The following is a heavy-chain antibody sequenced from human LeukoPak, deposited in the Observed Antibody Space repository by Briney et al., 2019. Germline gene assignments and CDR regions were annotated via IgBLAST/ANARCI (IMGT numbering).Heavy chain of an antibody. V-gene: IGHV4-61*02. D-gene: IGHD6-13*01. CDR3: ARHSRERVDAFDI. CDR1: GGSISSGSYY. J-gene: IGHJ3*02. Sequence: PSETLSLTCTVSGGSISSGSYYWSWIRQPAGKGLEWIGRINTSGSTNYNPSLKSRVTISVDTSKNQFSLKLSSVTAADTAVYYCARHSRERVDAFDIWGQGTMVTVSS. CDR2: INTSGST.